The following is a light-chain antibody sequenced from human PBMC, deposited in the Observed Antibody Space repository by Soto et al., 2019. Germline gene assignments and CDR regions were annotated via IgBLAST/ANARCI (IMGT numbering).Light chain of an antibody. J-gene: IGKJ3*01. CDR1: QAITNN. CDR2: AAN. V-gene: IGKV1-6*01. CDR3: LQRYDFPFT. Sequence: AIQMTQSPSSLSASVGDRVTMTCRASQAITNNVDWFQQKPGTAPKLLIYAANSLQTGVPSRFSGSGFGTDFTLTITSLQPEDLATYFCLQRYDFPFTFGPGTKVDMK.